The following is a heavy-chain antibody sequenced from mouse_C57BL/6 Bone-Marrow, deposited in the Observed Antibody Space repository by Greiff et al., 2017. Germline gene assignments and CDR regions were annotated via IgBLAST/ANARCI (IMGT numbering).Heavy chain of an antibody. CDR1: GYTFPGYW. CDR3: ARIGQLRLRAWFAY. V-gene: IGHV1-9*01. CDR2: ILPGSGST. Sequence: QVQLQQSGAELMKPGASVKLSCKATGYTFPGYWIEWVKQRPGNGLEWIGEILPGSGSTNYNEKFKGKGTFTADTSSNTAYMQLSSLTTEDSAIYYCARIGQLRLRAWFAYWGQGTLVTVSA. J-gene: IGHJ3*01. D-gene: IGHD3-2*02.